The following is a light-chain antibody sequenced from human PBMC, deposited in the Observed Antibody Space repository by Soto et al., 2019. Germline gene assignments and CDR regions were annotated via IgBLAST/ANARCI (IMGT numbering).Light chain of an antibody. CDR2: AVS. V-gene: IGKV1-39*01. CDR3: HQSYSSHPT. J-gene: IGKJ2*01. CDR1: QSISNY. Sequence: DIQMTQSPSSLSASVGDRVTITCRESQSISNYSNWYQQKVGKAPKLLIYAVSSLQREVPSRFSGSGSGTDITLTISRLQTEDFATYYCHQSYSSHPTLGQGTELEIK.